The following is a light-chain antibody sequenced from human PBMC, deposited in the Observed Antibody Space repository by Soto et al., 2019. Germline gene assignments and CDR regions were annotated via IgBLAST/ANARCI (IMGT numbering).Light chain of an antibody. CDR3: QSYDSSMSGYV. J-gene: IGLJ1*01. V-gene: IGLV1-40*01. CDR2: GNS. CDR1: SSDIGAGYD. Sequence: QSVLTQPPSVSGAPGQRVTISCTGSSSDIGAGYDVHWYQQLPGTAPKLLIYGNSNRPSGVPDRFSGSKSDTSASLAITGLQAEDEADYYCQSYDSSMSGYVFGTGTKATV.